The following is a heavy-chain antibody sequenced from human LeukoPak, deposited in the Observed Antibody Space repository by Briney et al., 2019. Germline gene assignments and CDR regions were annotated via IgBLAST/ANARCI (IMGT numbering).Heavy chain of an antibody. CDR3: AAGYSSSWYADY. Sequence: PSETLSLTCTVSGVSISSSSYSWGWLRQPPGKGLEWIGNIYYSGSTYYNPSLQSRVTISVDTSKNQFSLKLSSVTAADTAVYYCAAGYSSSWYADYWGQGTLVTVSS. D-gene: IGHD6-13*01. CDR2: IYYSGST. V-gene: IGHV4-39*01. J-gene: IGHJ4*02. CDR1: GVSISSSSYS.